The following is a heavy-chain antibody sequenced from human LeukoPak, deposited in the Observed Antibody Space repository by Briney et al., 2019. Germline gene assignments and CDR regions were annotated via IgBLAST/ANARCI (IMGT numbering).Heavy chain of an antibody. D-gene: IGHD3-10*01. CDR2: IFYSGST. CDR3: AKSHGYGLVDI. CDR1: GGSISTSNYY. V-gene: IGHV4-39*07. Sequence: SETLSLTCTVSGGSISTSNYYWGWIRQPPGKGLEWIGNIFYSGSTYYSPSLKSRVTISLDTSRNQLSLKLNSVTAADTAVYYCAKSHGYGLVDIWGQGTMVTVSS. J-gene: IGHJ3*02.